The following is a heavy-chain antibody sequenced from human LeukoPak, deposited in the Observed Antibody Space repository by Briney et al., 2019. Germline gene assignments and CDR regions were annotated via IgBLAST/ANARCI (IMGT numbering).Heavy chain of an antibody. CDR1: GDSISTSGYY. Sequence: NPSETLSLTCTVSGDSISTSGYYYDWIRQPPGKGLEWIGNIYYIGNTWYNPSLKSRVTMSVDTSKNQFSLKLSSVTAADTAVYYCARAGSTPFDYWGQGTLVTVSS. J-gene: IGHJ4*02. V-gene: IGHV4-39*01. CDR2: IYYIGNT. CDR3: ARAGSTPFDY. D-gene: IGHD5/OR15-5a*01.